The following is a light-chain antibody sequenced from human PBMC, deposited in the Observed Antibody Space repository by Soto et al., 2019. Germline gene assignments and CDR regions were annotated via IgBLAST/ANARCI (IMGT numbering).Light chain of an antibody. CDR1: SRDVGGYNY. CDR2: DVS. CDR3: SSYTSSSSLYV. Sequence: QSVLTQPASVSGSPGQSITISCTGTSRDVGGYNYISWYQQHPGKAPKLMIYDVSNRPSGVSNRFSGSKSVNTASLTISGLQAEDEADYYCSSYTSSSSLYVFGTGTKVTVL. J-gene: IGLJ1*01. V-gene: IGLV2-14*01.